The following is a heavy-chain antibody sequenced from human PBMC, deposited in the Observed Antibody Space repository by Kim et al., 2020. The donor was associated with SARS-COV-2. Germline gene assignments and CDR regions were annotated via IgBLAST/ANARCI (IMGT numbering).Heavy chain of an antibody. CDR1: GFTFDDYA. V-gene: IGHV3-9*01. J-gene: IGHJ3*02. Sequence: GGSLRLSCAASGFTFDDYAMHWVRQAPGKGLEWVSGISWNSGSIGYADSVKGRFTISRDNAKNSLYLQMNSLRAEDTALYYCAKGVGYDILTGNDAFDIWGQGTMVTVSS. CDR2: ISWNSGSI. CDR3: AKGVGYDILTGNDAFDI. D-gene: IGHD3-9*01.